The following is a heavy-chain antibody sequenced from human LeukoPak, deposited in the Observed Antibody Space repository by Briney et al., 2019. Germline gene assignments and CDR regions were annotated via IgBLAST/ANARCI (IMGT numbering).Heavy chain of an antibody. V-gene: IGHV3-30*02. D-gene: IGHD5-24*01. Sequence: GGSLKLSCGASGFTFSSFGMHWVRQAPGKGLEWVAFIRSDGSNKYYADSVKGRFTISRDNSKNTLYLQMNSLRTEDTAVYYCAKRDGYNSGPFDYWGQGTLVTVSS. CDR3: AKRDGYNSGPFDY. CDR1: GFTFSSFG. CDR2: IRSDGSNK. J-gene: IGHJ4*02.